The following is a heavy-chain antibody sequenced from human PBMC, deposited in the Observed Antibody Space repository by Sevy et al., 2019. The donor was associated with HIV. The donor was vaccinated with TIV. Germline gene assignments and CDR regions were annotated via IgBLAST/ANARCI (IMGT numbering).Heavy chain of an antibody. CDR1: GFTFSSYA. CDR2: ISGSGGST. J-gene: IGHJ4*02. D-gene: IGHD6-19*01. Sequence: GGSLRLSCVTSGFTFSSYAMSWVRQTPGKGLEWVSAISGSGGSTYYADSVKGRFTISRDNSKNTLYLQTNSLRAEDTAVYYCAKEGDSSGWYGGAYYFDYWGQGTLVTVSS. CDR3: AKEGDSSGWYGGAYYFDY. V-gene: IGHV3-23*01.